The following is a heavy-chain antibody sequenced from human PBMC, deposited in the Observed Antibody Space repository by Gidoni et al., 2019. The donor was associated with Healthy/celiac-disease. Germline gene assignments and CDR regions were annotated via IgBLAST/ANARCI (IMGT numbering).Heavy chain of an antibody. CDR1: GFTFDDYA. J-gene: IGHJ3*02. D-gene: IGHD3-22*01. CDR2: ISCNSGSI. CDR3: AKDMRYYDSSGYTDAFDI. V-gene: IGHV3-9*01. Sequence: EVQLVESGGGLVQPGRSLRLSCAASGFTFDDYAMHWVRQAPGKGLGWVSGISCNSGSIGYAHSVKGRFTISRDNAKNSLYLQMNSLRAEDTALYYCAKDMRYYDSSGYTDAFDIWGQGTMVTVSS.